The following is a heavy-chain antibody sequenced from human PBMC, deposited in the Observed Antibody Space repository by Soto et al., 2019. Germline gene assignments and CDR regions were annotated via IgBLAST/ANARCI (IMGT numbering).Heavy chain of an antibody. Sequence: EMQLVESGGGLVKSGGSLRLSCAASGFTFISHSMNWVRQAPGKGLEWVASISSSSSKIYYADSVKGRFTISRDNAENSLYLQMNSLRADDTAVYYCARWSGNCSNGVCVGLYFYYNGMDVWGQGTTVIVSS. V-gene: IGHV3-21*01. J-gene: IGHJ6*02. CDR2: ISSSSSKI. CDR3: ARWSGNCSNGVCVGLYFYYNGMDV. D-gene: IGHD2-8*01. CDR1: GFTFISHS.